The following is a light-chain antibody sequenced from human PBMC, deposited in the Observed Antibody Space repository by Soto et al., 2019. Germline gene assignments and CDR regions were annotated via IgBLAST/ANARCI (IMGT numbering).Light chain of an antibody. Sequence: DIQMTQSPSSLSASVGDSVTITCRASQRITDYLNWYEQKPGKAPKRLIYGASTLQSGVPSRFSGSGSGTDFTLTISSLQPEDFATYFCQQSYSTPWTFGQGTKVEIK. CDR2: GAS. V-gene: IGKV1-39*01. CDR1: QRITDY. J-gene: IGKJ1*01. CDR3: QQSYSTPWT.